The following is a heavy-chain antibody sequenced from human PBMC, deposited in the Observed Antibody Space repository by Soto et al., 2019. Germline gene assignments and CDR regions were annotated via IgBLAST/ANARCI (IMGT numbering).Heavy chain of an antibody. CDR2: VYYTGST. J-gene: IGHJ4*02. V-gene: IGHV4-59*01. Sequence: SETLSLTCSVSGGSISGSYWSWIRQSPGKGLEWLGYVYYTGSTNYSPSLRSRVSISVDTSKNEFSLRLSSVTAADTAVYFCARSVAVPGAHIDYWGQGTQVTVPQ. D-gene: IGHD6-19*01. CDR1: GGSISGSY. CDR3: ARSVAVPGAHIDY.